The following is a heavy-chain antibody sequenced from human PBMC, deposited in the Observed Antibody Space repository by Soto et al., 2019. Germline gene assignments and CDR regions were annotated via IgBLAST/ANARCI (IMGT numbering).Heavy chain of an antibody. CDR3: ARANYRAGSNYYYGMDV. Sequence: QVQLVESGGGVVQPGRSLRLSCAASGFTFSRYGMHWVRQAPGTGLEWVAVICYDGSNKYYADSVKGRFTISRDNSNNTLYLQMNSLRSEDTAVYYWARANYRAGSNYYYGMDVWGKGTTVTVSS. V-gene: IGHV3-33*01. D-gene: IGHD3-10*01. CDR1: GFTFSRYG. J-gene: IGHJ6*04. CDR2: ICYDGSNK.